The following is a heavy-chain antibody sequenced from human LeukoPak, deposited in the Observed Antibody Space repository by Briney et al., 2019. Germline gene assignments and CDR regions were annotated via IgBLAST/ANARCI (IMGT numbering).Heavy chain of an antibody. CDR1: GFTFRSYA. V-gene: IGHV3-23*01. CDR2: ISGSGGTT. Sequence: GGSLRLSCAASGFTFRSYAMSWVRQAPGKGLEWVSAISGSGGTTYFADPVRGRFTISRDNSKNTLYLQMNSLRAEDTAVYYCAKVSSYGDDYHDAFDVWGQGTMVTVSS. CDR3: AKVSSYGDDYHDAFDV. J-gene: IGHJ3*01. D-gene: IGHD4-17*01.